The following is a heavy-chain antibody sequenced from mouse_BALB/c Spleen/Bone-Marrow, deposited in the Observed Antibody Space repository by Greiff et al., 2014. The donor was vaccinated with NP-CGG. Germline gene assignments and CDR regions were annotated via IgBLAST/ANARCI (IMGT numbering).Heavy chain of an antibody. CDR1: GFNIKDTY. CDR2: IDPANGNT. CDR3: ARKDGYSSGRFDV. D-gene: IGHD2-3*01. Sequence: VQLQQSGAELVKPGASVKLSCTASGFNIKDTYMHWVKQGPEQGLEWIGRIDPANGNTKYDPKFQGKATITADTSSNTAYLQLSSLTSEDTAVYYCARKDGYSSGRFDVWGAGTTVTVSS. J-gene: IGHJ1*01. V-gene: IGHV14-3*02.